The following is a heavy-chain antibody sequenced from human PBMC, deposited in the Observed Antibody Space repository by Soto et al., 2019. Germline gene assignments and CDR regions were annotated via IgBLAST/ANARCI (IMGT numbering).Heavy chain of an antibody. Sequence: QVQLQQWGAGLLNPSETLSLTCAVYGGSFSGYYWSWIRQPPGKGLEWIGEINHSGSANYNPSLKSRVTISVDTSTNQFSLKLTSVTAADTAVYYCARGRWEVRFDNWGQGTLVTVSS. J-gene: IGHJ5*02. CDR1: GGSFSGYY. CDR2: INHSGSA. CDR3: ARGRWEVRFDN. V-gene: IGHV4-34*01. D-gene: IGHD1-26*01.